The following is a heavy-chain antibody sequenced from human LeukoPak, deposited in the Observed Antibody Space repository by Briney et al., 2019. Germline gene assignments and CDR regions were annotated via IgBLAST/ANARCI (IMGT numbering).Heavy chain of an antibody. J-gene: IGHJ6*03. CDR2: ISYDGSNK. CDR3: AKEGANYDSGSYIGHYMDV. CDR1: GFTFSSYA. V-gene: IGHV3-30*04. D-gene: IGHD3-10*01. Sequence: GGSLRLSCAASGFTFSSYAMSWVRQAPGKGLEWVAVISYDGSNKYYADSVKGRFTISRDNSKNTLYLQMNSLRPEDTAVFYCAKEGANYDSGSYIGHYMDVWGKGTTVTVS.